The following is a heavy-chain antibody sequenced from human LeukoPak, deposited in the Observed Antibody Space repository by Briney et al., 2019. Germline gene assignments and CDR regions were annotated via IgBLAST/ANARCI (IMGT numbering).Heavy chain of an antibody. CDR2: MNPVSGNA. CDR1: GYTFTSYD. CDR3: ARAPMGAAALY. V-gene: IGHV1-8*01. J-gene: IGHJ4*02. Sequence: ASVKVSCKASGYTFTSYDINWVRQATGQGPEWMGWMNPVSGNAGSAQEFQGRVTLTRDTSISTAYMELSSLRSDDTAFYYCARAPMGAAALYWGQGTLVTVSS. D-gene: IGHD6-13*01.